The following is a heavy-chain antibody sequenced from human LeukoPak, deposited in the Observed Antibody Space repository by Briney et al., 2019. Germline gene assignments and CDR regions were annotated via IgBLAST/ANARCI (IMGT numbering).Heavy chain of an antibody. CDR1: GFTFSSYA. CDR3: ARVDFRDGSLFDY. J-gene: IGHJ4*02. V-gene: IGHV3-64*01. D-gene: IGHD5-12*01. CDR2: ISSNGGST. Sequence: GGSLRLSCAASGFTFSSYAMHWVRQAPGKGLEYVSAISSNGGSTYYANSVKGRFTISRDNSKNTLYLQMGSLRAEDTAVYYCARVDFRDGSLFDYWGQGTLVTVSS.